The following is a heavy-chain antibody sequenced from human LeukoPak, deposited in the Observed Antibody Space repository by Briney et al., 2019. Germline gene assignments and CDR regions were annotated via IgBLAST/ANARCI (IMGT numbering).Heavy chain of an antibody. CDR2: IRYDGSNK. CDR3: AKAIQLWSLYYYYYMDV. D-gene: IGHD5-18*01. CDR1: GFTFSSYG. Sequence: GGSLRLSCAASGFTFSSYGMHWVRQAPGKGLGWVAFIRYDGSNKYYADSVKGRFTISRDNSKNTLYLQMNSLRAEDTAVYYCAKAIQLWSLYYYYYMDVWGKGTTVTISS. V-gene: IGHV3-30*02. J-gene: IGHJ6*03.